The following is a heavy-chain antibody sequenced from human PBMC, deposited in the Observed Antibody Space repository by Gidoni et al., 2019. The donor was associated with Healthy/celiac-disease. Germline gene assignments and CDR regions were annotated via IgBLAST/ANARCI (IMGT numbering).Heavy chain of an antibody. Sequence: EVQLLESGGGLVQPGGSLRLSCAASGFTFSSYAMSWVRQAPGKGLELVSAISGSGGSTYYADSGKGRFTISRDNSKNTLYLQMNSLRAEDTAVYYCANYLPTMTTVTSTYYYYMDVWGKGTTVTVSS. V-gene: IGHV3-23*01. CDR2: ISGSGGST. J-gene: IGHJ6*03. CDR1: GFTFSSYA. CDR3: ANYLPTMTTVTSTYYYYMDV. D-gene: IGHD4-4*01.